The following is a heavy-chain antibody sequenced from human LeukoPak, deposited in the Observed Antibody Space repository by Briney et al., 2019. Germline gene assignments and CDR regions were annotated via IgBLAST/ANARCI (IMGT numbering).Heavy chain of an antibody. Sequence: KSSETLSLTCTVSGGSISSSSYYWGWIRQPPGKGLEWIGSIYYSGSTYYNPSLKSRVTISVDTSKNQFSLKLSSVTAADTAVYYCARRRKYCSGGSCYPGYYYYYGMDVWGQGTTVTVSS. CDR1: GGSISSSSYY. J-gene: IGHJ6*02. CDR2: IYYSGST. D-gene: IGHD2-15*01. V-gene: IGHV4-39*01. CDR3: ARRRKYCSGGSCYPGYYYYYGMDV.